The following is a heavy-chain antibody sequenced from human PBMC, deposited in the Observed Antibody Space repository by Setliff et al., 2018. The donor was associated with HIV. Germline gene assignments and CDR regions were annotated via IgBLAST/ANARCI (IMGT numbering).Heavy chain of an antibody. CDR2: IYSSGRT. J-gene: IGHJ5*02. CDR1: GGSLSGYY. D-gene: IGHD6-13*01. Sequence: SETLSLTCAVYGGSLSGYYWSWIRQPAEKGLEWIGRIYSSGRTNYNPSLKSRVTMSLDTSKNQFSLKLSSVTAADTAFYYCARDSSIWYLNGDDCFDPWGQGTLVTVSS. V-gene: IGHV4-4*07. CDR3: ARDSSIWYLNGDDCFDP.